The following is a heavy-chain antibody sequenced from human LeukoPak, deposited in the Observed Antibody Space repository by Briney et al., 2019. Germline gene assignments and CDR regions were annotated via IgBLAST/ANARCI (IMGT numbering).Heavy chain of an antibody. CDR2: ITGSSSTI. Sequence: GSLRLSCAASGFTFSSYSMNRVRQAPGKGLEWISYITGSSSTIYYADSVKGRFTISRDNAKNSLYLQMNSLRAEDTAVYYCARPLRSSGYHCFDYWGQGTLVTVSS. V-gene: IGHV3-48*01. CDR1: GFTFSSYS. J-gene: IGHJ4*02. D-gene: IGHD3-22*01. CDR3: ARPLRSSGYHCFDY.